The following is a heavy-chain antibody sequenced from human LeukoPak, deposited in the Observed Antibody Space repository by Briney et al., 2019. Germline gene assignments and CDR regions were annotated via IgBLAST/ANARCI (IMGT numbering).Heavy chain of an antibody. V-gene: IGHV1-3*04. CDR1: GYTFTKNA. J-gene: IGHJ4*02. D-gene: IGHD2-15*01. CDR3: GRGGSSGVDY. CDR2: IRTDTGDT. Sequence: ASVKVSCKTSGYTFTKNALHWVRQAPGQSLEWMGWIRTDTGDTEYSQKFQGRVTLTRDTSATTVYVESKSLRSEDTAVYYCGRGGSSGVDYWGQGTLVTVSS.